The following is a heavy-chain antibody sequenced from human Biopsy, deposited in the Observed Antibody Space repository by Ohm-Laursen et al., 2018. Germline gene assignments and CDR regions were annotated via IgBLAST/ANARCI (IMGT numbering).Heavy chain of an antibody. V-gene: IGHV3-23*01. D-gene: IGHD2-2*02. CDR2: ISANGVTT. Sequence: SLRLSCAASRFTFNNYALHWVRQAPGKGPEWVSTISANGVTTFYADSVKGRFTISRDGSSDTLYLQMHSLRADDTALYYCAKGGYCSATSCNMDVDYWGQGALVTVSS. J-gene: IGHJ4*02. CDR1: RFTFNNYA. CDR3: AKGGYCSATSCNMDVDY.